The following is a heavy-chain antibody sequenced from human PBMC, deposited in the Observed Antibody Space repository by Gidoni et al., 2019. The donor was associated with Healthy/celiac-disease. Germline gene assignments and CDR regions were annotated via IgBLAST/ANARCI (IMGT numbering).Heavy chain of an antibody. CDR2: INHSGST. CDR1: GGSFSGYY. V-gene: IGHV4-34*01. J-gene: IGHJ5*02. CDR3: ARELQPFPHSPSFDP. D-gene: IGHD2-15*01. Sequence: QVQLQQWGAGLLKPSAPLSLTCAVYGGSFSGYYWSWIRQPPGKGLEWIGEINHSGSTNYNPSLKSRVTISVDTSKNQFSLKLSSVTAADTAVYYCARELQPFPHSPSFDPWGQGTLVTVSS.